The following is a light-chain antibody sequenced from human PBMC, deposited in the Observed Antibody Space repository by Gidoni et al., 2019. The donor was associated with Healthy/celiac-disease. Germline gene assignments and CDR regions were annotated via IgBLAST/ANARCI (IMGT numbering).Light chain of an antibody. J-gene: IGKJ4*01. V-gene: IGKV3-11*01. CDR3: QQRSNWPPLT. CDR2: DAS. Sequence: EMLLTQPPATRSWSPGERATLSCRASQSVSSYLAWYQQKPGQAPRLLIYDASNRATGIPARFSGSGSGTDFTLTISNLEPEDFAVYYCQQRSNWPPLTFGGXTKVEIK. CDR1: QSVSSY.